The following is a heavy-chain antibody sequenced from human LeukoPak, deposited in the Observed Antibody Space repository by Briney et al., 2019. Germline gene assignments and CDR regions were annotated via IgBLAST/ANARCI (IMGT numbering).Heavy chain of an antibody. CDR3: AKGRNLSYDYGVEY. D-gene: IGHD4-17*01. V-gene: IGHV3-9*03. Sequence: HPGRSLRLSCAASGFTLDDYAMHGLRHAPGKGLEGVSGISWNSGNIGYADSVKGRFTISRDNAKNSLYLQMNSLRAEDMALYFCAKGRNLSYDYGVEYWGQGTLVTVSS. J-gene: IGHJ4*02. CDR2: ISWNSGNI. CDR1: GFTLDDYA.